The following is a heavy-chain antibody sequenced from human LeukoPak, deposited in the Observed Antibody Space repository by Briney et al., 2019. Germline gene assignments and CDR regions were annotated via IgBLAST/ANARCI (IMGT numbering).Heavy chain of an antibody. Sequence: GGSLRLSCAASGFTFDDYAMHWVRQPPGKGLEWVSGISWNSGRIGYADSVKGRFTISRDNAKNSLYLQMNSLRAEDTALYYCAKDDKQQLGAVAGNFDYWGQGTLVTVSS. CDR2: ISWNSGRI. CDR1: GFTFDDYA. D-gene: IGHD6-13*01. V-gene: IGHV3-9*01. CDR3: AKDDKQQLGAVAGNFDY. J-gene: IGHJ4*02.